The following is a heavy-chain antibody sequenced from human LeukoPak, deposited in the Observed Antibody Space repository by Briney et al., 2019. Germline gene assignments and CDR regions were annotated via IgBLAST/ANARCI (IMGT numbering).Heavy chain of an antibody. J-gene: IGHJ3*01. CDR2: TYYRSQWKN. Sequence: SQTLSLTCAISGDSVSNNNYAWNWIRLSPSRGLEWLGRTYYRSQWKNDYARSVMSRISVDPDTSKNQFSLHLGSVTPDDTAVYYCAGGYAFDVWGQGTMVTVSS. V-gene: IGHV6-1*01. CDR3: AGGYAFDV. CDR1: GDSVSNNNYA.